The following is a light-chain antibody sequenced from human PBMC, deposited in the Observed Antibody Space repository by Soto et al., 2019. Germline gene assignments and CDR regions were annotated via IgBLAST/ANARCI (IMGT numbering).Light chain of an antibody. J-gene: IGKJ5*01. V-gene: IGKV1-17*01. CDR2: AAS. Sequence: DIQMTQAPSSVSAAGGDRETITFRASQGIRNELGWYQQKPGKAPKFLIYAASTLQSGVPSRFSGSGSGTDFPLTISSLQPEDFATYSCQQLNSYPIPFGQGTRLEIK. CDR3: QQLNSYPIP. CDR1: QGIRNE.